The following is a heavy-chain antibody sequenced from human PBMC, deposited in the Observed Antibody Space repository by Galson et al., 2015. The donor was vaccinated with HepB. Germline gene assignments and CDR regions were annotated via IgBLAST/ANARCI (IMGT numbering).Heavy chain of an antibody. CDR3: AKGSSWLTGGTFDY. Sequence: SLRLSCAASGFTFSNYAMSWVRQAPGKGLEWVSDISGSGGSTYYADSVRGRFTISRDNSKNTLYLQMNSLRAEDTAVYYCAKGSSWLTGGTFDYWGQGTLVTVSS. J-gene: IGHJ4*02. CDR2: ISGSGGST. D-gene: IGHD6-13*01. CDR1: GFTFSNYA. V-gene: IGHV3-23*01.